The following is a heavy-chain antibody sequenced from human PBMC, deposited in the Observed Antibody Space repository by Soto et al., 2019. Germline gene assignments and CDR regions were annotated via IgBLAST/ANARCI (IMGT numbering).Heavy chain of an antibody. J-gene: IGHJ4*02. CDR3: ARARATIAAAAIFDC. CDR2: VYRTGST. CDR1: GGSISTSNW. Sequence: SETLSLTCAVSGGSISTSNWWSWVRQPPGKGLEWIGEVYRTGSTSYNPSLESRLTISVDKSKNQFSLKLTSVTAADTAVYYCARARATIAAAAIFDCWGQGTLVTVSS. V-gene: IGHV4-4*02. D-gene: IGHD6-13*01.